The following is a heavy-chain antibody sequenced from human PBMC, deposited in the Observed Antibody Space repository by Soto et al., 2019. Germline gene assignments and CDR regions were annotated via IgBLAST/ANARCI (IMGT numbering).Heavy chain of an antibody. J-gene: IGHJ6*03. CDR1: GFTFSSYG. V-gene: IGHV3-30*18. CDR3: AKWSCSSTSCYYYYMDV. CDR2: ISYDGSNK. D-gene: IGHD2-2*01. Sequence: QVQLVESGGGVVQPGRSLRLSCAASGFTFSSYGMHWVRQAPGKGLEWVAVISYDGSNKYYADSLKGRFTISRDNSKNTLYLQMNSLRAEDTAVYYCAKWSCSSTSCYYYYMDVWGKGTTVTVSS.